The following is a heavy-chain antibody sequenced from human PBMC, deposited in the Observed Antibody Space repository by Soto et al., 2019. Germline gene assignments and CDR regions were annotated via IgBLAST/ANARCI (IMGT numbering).Heavy chain of an antibody. Sequence: QVQLQESGPGLVKSSETLSLTCSVSGGPITGSYLSWIRQPVGKGLEWIGRMYVRGRGDYNPSLKSRVTMSIDTSKNQFSLKVKSVTAADTAVYYCARSAIMGIEVAGHFDSWGQGTLVSVSS. V-gene: IGHV4-4*07. CDR1: GGPITGSY. CDR2: MYVRGRG. D-gene: IGHD6-19*01. CDR3: ARSAIMGIEVAGHFDS. J-gene: IGHJ4*02.